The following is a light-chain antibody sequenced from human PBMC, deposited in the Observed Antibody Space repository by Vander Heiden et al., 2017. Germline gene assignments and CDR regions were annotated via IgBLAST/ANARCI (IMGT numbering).Light chain of an antibody. CDR3: QQYDNLPIT. CDR1: QDISNY. Sequence: DIQMTQSQSSPSASVGDRVTITCQASQDISNYLNWYQQKPGKAPKLLIYDASNLETGVPSRFSGSGSGTDFTFTISSLQPEDIATYYCQQYDNLPITFGQGTRLEIK. J-gene: IGKJ5*01. CDR2: DAS. V-gene: IGKV1-33*01.